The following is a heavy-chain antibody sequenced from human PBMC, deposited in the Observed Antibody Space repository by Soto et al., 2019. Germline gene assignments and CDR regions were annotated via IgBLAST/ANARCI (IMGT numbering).Heavy chain of an antibody. V-gene: IGHV6-1*01. CDR2: TYYRSKWYN. CDR1: GDSVSSNSSA. J-gene: IGHJ3*02. D-gene: IGHD2-2*01. CDR3: ARDPREYRSIRSGAFDI. Sequence: QVQLQQSGPGLVKPSQTLSLTCAISGDSVSSNSSAWNWIRQSTSRGLEWLGRTYYRSKWYNDYAVYVKSRISINPETSKNQCSLQLNSVTPEDTAVYYCARDPREYRSIRSGAFDIWGQGTMVTVSS.